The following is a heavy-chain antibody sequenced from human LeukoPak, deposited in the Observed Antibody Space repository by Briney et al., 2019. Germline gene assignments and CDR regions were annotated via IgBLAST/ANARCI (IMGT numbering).Heavy chain of an antibody. V-gene: IGHV3-74*01. Sequence: GWSLRLSCADSLFTFSKYWMLWVRQAPGKGLESVSRINTDGTVTTYADYVKGRFTVSRDNADNTMFLQMNSGRDEDTAVYYCATKQWLAPPPDSWGQGTPVTVSS. D-gene: IGHD6-19*01. CDR1: LFTFSKYW. CDR2: INTDGTVT. J-gene: IGHJ4*02. CDR3: ATKQWLAPPPDS.